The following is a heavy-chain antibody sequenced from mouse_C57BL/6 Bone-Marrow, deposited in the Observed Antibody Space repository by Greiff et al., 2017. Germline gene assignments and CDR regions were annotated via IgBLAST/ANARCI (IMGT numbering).Heavy chain of an antibody. CDR2: IDPANGNT. Sequence: VQLKQSVAELVRPGASVKLSCTASGFNIKNTYMHWVKQRPEQGLEWIGRIDPANGNTKYAPKFQGKDTITADTSSNRAYLQLRSLISDDTAIYYCAMAYYSNYAWFAYWGQGTLVTVSA. V-gene: IGHV14-3*01. CDR3: AMAYYSNYAWFAY. D-gene: IGHD2-5*01. J-gene: IGHJ3*01. CDR1: GFNIKNTY.